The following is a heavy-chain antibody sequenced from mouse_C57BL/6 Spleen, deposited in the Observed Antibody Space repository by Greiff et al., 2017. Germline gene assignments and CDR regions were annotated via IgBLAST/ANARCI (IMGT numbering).Heavy chain of an antibody. Sequence: VKLKQPGAELVKPGASVKLSCKASGYTFTSYWMHRVKQRPGQGLEWIGMIHPNSGSTNYNEKFKSKATLTVDKSSSTAYMQLSSLTSEDSAVYYCARGIYDGYYGAYWGQGTLVTVSA. CDR3: ARGIYDGYYGAY. CDR1: GYTFTSYW. J-gene: IGHJ3*01. V-gene: IGHV1-64*01. D-gene: IGHD2-3*01. CDR2: IHPNSGST.